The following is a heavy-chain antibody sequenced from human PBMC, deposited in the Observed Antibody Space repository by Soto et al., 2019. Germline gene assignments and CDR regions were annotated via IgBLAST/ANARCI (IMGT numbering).Heavy chain of an antibody. J-gene: IGHJ4*02. CDR1: GFTFSIYA. CDR2: IIGNGGST. D-gene: IGHD6-13*01. CDR3: ARVSAAADY. Sequence: GGSLRLSCAASGFTFSIYAMSWVRQAPGKGLEWVSLIIGNGGSTDYADSVKGRFTISRDNAKNSLYLQMNSLRAEDTAVYYCARVSAAADYWGQGTLVTVSS. V-gene: IGHV3-23*01.